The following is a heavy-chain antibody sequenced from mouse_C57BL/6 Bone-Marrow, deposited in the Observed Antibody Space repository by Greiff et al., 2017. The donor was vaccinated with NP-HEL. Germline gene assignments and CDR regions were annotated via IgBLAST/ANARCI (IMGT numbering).Heavy chain of an antibody. CDR1: GFTFSSYA. V-gene: IGHV5-4*01. CDR3: ARGGYSNYRRWFAY. Sequence: EVQLVESGGGLVKPGGSLKLSCAASGFTFSSYAMSWVRQTPEKRLEWVATISDGGSYTYYPDNVKGRFTISRDNAKNNLYLQMSHLKSEDTAMYYCARGGYSNYRRWFAYWGQGTLVTVSA. CDR2: ISDGGSYT. J-gene: IGHJ3*01. D-gene: IGHD2-5*01.